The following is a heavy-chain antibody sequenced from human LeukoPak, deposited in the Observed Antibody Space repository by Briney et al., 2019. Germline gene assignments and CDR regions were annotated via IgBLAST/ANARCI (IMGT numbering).Heavy chain of an antibody. CDR1: GFTFSSYW. J-gene: IGHJ4*02. D-gene: IGHD5-18*01. V-gene: IGHV3-7*01. CDR3: ARDVGRYSYGNDY. CDR2: IKQDGSEK. Sequence: GGSLRLSCAASGFTFSSYWMSWVRQAPGKGLEWVGNIKQDGSEKYYVDSVKGRFTISRDNAKNSLYLQMNSLRAEDTAVYYCARDVGRYSYGNDYWGQGTLVPVSS.